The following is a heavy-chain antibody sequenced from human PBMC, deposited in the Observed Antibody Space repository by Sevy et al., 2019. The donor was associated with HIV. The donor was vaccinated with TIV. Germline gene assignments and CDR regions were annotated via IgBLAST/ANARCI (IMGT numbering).Heavy chain of an antibody. Sequence: SETLSLTCAVYGASFSGFFWSWIRQSPGKGLEWIGEVAHSGVANYNPSLEGRVTLAVDVSKNQVSLNVTSVTATDAAIYFCARGRVATKGFDYWGRGSLVTVSS. CDR3: ARGRVATKGFDY. V-gene: IGHV4-34*01. CDR2: VAHSGVA. D-gene: IGHD2-21*01. J-gene: IGHJ4*02. CDR1: GASFSGFF.